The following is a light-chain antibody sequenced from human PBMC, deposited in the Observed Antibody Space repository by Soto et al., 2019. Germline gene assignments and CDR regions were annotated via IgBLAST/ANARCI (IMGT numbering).Light chain of an antibody. CDR1: QRVSSN. CDR3: QQRSNWPIT. CDR2: AAS. Sequence: GCLSLSHGEGTTLSCMASQRVSSNLDWYQQKPGQAPRLLIYAASARATGIPARFSGSGSGTDFTLTISSLEPEDFAVYYCQQRSNWPITFGQGRRLEIK. J-gene: IGKJ5*01. V-gene: IGKV3-11*01.